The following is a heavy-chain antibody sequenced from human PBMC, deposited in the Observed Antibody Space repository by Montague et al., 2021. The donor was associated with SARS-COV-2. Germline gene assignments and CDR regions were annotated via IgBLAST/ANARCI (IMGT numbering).Heavy chain of an antibody. J-gene: IGHJ3*01. V-gene: IGHV5-51*01. Sequence: QSGAEVKKSGESLKIACRGSGYDFSRHWIAWLRQMPGKGLEWMGYIYPDDSDVRYNVLFRGQVTISADKRSSTAYLQWRSLKASDSATYFCARPRVWGSYIAPFDVWGQGTKVSVYS. CDR1: GYDFSRHW. CDR3: ARPRVWGSYIAPFDV. D-gene: IGHD1-26*01. CDR2: IYPDDSDV.